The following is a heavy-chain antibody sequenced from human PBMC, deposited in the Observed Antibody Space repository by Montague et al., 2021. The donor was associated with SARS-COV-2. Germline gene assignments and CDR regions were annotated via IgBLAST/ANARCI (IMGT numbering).Heavy chain of an antibody. Sequence: SLSLSLSASGFTVSSNYMSWVRQAPGKGLEWVSVIYNDGSTYYADSVKGRFTISRHNSKNTLYLQMNSLRAEDTAMYYCARDRSGYLDYWGQGTLVTVSS. CDR1: GFTVSSNY. CDR3: ARDRSGYLDY. CDR2: IYNDGST. V-gene: IGHV3-53*04. J-gene: IGHJ4*02. D-gene: IGHD1-26*01.